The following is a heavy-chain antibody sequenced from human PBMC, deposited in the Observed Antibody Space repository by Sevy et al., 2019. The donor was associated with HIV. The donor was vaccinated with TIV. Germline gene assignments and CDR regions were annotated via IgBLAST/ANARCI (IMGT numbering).Heavy chain of an antibody. CDR3: ARDRWAKYPEDGFDI. Sequence: GGSLRLSCAAYGISFSNYWMSWVRQAPGKGLEWVANINQDGSEKKFVGSVKGRFTISRDNAKNSVYLQMNSLTAEDTAVYYCARDRWAKYPEDGFDIWGQGTMVTVSS. CDR1: GISFSNYW. J-gene: IGHJ3*02. CDR2: INQDGSEK. V-gene: IGHV3-7*01.